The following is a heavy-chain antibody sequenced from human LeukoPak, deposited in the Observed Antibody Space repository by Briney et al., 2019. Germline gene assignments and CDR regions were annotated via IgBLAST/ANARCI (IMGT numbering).Heavy chain of an antibody. J-gene: IGHJ3*01. CDR3: AKDGGRAALCTNEL. CDR1: GFTLSNNV. CDR2: ISGDGRTT. D-gene: IGHD6-25*01. Sequence: GGSLSHLCVASGFTLSNNVMTWVRQGPGKGLEWVSSISGDGRTTYYADSVKGRFTISRDDSMNTVYLQMNSLRVEDTALYYCAKDGGRAALCTNELCGQGTMVTISS. V-gene: IGHV3-23*01.